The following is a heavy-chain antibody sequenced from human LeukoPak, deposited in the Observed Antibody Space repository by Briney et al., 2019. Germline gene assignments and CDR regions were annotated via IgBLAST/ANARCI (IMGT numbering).Heavy chain of an antibody. CDR3: AQGIGPRPKVYGIDV. CDR2: ISGSGDST. Sequence: GGSLRLSCAASGFTFSSYAMNWVRQAPGKGLEWVSGISGSGDSTYYADSVKGRFTISRDSSKNTLCLQMNSLRTEDTAVYYCAQGIGPRPKVYGIDVWGQGTTVTVSS. J-gene: IGHJ6*02. D-gene: IGHD6-6*01. V-gene: IGHV3-23*01. CDR1: GFTFSSYA.